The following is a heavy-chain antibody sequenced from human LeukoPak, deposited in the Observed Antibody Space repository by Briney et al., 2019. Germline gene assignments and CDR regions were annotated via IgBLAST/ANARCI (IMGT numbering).Heavy chain of an antibody. Sequence: SVKVSCKASGGTFSSYAISWVRQAPGQGLEWMGGIIPIFGTANYAQKFQGRVTMTTDTSTSTAYMELRSLRSDDTAVYYCARASSRYSSSSLLDFWGQGTLVTVSS. CDR1: GGTFSSYA. CDR2: IIPIFGTA. D-gene: IGHD6-6*01. J-gene: IGHJ4*02. V-gene: IGHV1-69*05. CDR3: ARASSRYSSSSLLDF.